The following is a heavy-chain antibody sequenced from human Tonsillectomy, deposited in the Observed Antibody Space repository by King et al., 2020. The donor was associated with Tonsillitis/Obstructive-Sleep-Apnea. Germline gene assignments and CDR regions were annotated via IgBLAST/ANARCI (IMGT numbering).Heavy chain of an antibody. Sequence: VQLVQFGVEVKKPGESLRISCKGSGYSFTSYWISWVRQMPGKALEWMGRIDPRDSYTNYSPSFQGHVTISADKSISTAYLQWSSLKASDTAMYYCARGGILSAGAPDFWGQGTLVTVSS. CDR1: GYSFTSYW. CDR2: IDPRDSYT. D-gene: IGHD6-13*01. J-gene: IGHJ4*02. CDR3: ARGGILSAGAPDF. V-gene: IGHV5-10-1*01.